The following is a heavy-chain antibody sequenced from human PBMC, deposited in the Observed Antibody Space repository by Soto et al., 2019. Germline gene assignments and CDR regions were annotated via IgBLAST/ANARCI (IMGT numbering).Heavy chain of an antibody. D-gene: IGHD3-16*01. CDR3: ARIPVDTYMIYWSDP. CDR2: VYFSGST. V-gene: IGHV4-61*08. Sequence: QVQLQESGPGLVRPWETLSLTCSVSGDSVSSGDYYWSWIRQPPGKGLEWIGHVYFSGSTNYIPSLKSRLTMSVDTAKNQFSLKLNSVTAADTAVYYSARIPVDTYMIYWSDPWGQGTQVTVSS. J-gene: IGHJ5*02. CDR1: GDSVSSGDYY.